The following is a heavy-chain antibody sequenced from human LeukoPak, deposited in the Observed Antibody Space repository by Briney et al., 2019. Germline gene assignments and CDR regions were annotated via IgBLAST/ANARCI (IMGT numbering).Heavy chain of an antibody. Sequence: TGMSLRLSCAAAGFTFNSYGMHWVRQAPGKGLEWIAYINHNAEMIFYPDFVKGRFTISRDNAKNSLYLQMNALRYGDTAMYYCARDHDWAFDLWGQGTLVTVSS. CDR3: ARDHDWAFDL. V-gene: IGHV3-48*02. CDR2: INHNAEMI. J-gene: IGHJ4*02. CDR1: GFTFNSYG. D-gene: IGHD3-9*01.